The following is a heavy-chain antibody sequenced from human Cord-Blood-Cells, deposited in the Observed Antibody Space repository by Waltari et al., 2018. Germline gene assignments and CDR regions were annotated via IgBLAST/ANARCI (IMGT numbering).Heavy chain of an antibody. CDR2: IYYSGST. CDR3: ARRADDAFDI. D-gene: IGHD1-26*01. J-gene: IGHJ3*02. V-gene: IGHV4-39*01. Sequence: QLQLQESGPGLVKPSETLTLTCTVSGGSISSSSYYWGWIRQPPGKGLEWIGSIYYSGSTYYNPSLKSRVTISVDTSKNQFSLKLSSVTAADTAVYYCARRADDAFDIWGQGTMVTVSS. CDR1: GGSISSSSYY.